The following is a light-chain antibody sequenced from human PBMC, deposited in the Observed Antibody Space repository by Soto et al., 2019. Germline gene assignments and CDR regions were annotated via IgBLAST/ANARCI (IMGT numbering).Light chain of an antibody. CDR1: QGIGNA. Sequence: AIQMTQSPSSLSSSLGDRVTISCRASQGIGNALGWYQQKPGKPPKVLIYGASNLQSGVPPRFSGSGSGTKFTLTIASLQTDDFATYYCQQYETFSGTFGPGTKVDIK. CDR2: GAS. V-gene: IGKV1-6*01. CDR3: QQYETFSGT. J-gene: IGKJ1*01.